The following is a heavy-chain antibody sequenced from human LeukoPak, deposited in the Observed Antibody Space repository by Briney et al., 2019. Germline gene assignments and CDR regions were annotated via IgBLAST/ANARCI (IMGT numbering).Heavy chain of an antibody. J-gene: IGHJ3*02. CDR2: IYTRVST. D-gene: IGHD1-26*01. Sequence: SETLSLTCTVPGGSISGYYLSWIRQRPGKGREWIGRIYTRVSTNYNPSLQSRVTMSADTSKNNFSLKLSSVTAADTAVYYCARDLWAHDAFDIWGQGTMVTVSS. CDR3: ARDLWAHDAFDI. CDR1: GGSISGYY. V-gene: IGHV4-4*07.